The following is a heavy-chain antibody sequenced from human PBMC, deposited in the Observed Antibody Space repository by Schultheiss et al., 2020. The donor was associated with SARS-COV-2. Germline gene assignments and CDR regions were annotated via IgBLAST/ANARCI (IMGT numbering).Heavy chain of an antibody. CDR1: GGSISTYC. D-gene: IGHD4/OR15-4a*01. V-gene: IGHV4-59*08. CDR3: ASAMVAFDY. Sequence: TETLSLTCAVSGGSISTYCWSWIRQPPGKGLEWIGYIYYSGSTYYNPSLKSRVTISVDTSKNQFSLKLSSVTAADTAVYYCASAMVAFDYWGQGTLVTVSS. J-gene: IGHJ4*02. CDR2: IYYSGST.